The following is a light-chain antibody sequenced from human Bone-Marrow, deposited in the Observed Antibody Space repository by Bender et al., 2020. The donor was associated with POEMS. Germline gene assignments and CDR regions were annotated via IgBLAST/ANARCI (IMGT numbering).Light chain of an antibody. Sequence: QSALTQPRSVSGSPGQSVAISCTGTSSDVGAYDYVAWYQQHPGKAPKLMIYEVNKRPSGVPDRFSGSKSGTSASLAISGLRSEDEADYYCAARDDSLSGWVFGGGTKLTVL. CDR1: SSDVGAYDY. J-gene: IGLJ3*02. CDR2: EVN. V-gene: IGLV2-11*01. CDR3: AARDDSLSGWV.